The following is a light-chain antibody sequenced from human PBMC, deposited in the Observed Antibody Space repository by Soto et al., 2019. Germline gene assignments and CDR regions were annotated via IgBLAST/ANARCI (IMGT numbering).Light chain of an antibody. CDR2: HVS. V-gene: IGLV2-14*03. Sequence: QSVLTQPTSVSGSPGQSITISCAGSSSDVGGYNYVSWYQQHPGRAPRIMIYHVSNRPSGVSDRFSASMSGNTASLTISGLLAEDEADYYCSSYRSCNTFVVGTGTKLTVL. J-gene: IGLJ1*01. CDR3: SSYRSCNTFV. CDR1: SSDVGGYNY.